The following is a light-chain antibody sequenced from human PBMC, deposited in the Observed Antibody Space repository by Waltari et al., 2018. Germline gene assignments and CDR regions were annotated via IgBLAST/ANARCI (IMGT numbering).Light chain of an antibody. Sequence: EIVLTQTPLSSPVTLGQPASISCRSSQSLVYSDGNTYLSWLQQRPGQPPRLLIYKVSNRFPGVPDRCSGSGAGTDFTLKISRVEAEDVGVYYCMQATQLRTFGQGTKVEIK. J-gene: IGKJ1*01. CDR2: KVS. CDR3: MQATQLRT. V-gene: IGKV2-24*01. CDR1: QSLVYSDGNTY.